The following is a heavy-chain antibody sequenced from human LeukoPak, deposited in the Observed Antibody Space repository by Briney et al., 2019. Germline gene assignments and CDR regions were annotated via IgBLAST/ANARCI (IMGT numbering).Heavy chain of an antibody. Sequence: SVKVSCKAFGGTFSSYAISWVRQAPGQGLEWMGGIIPIFGTANYAQKFQGRVTITADESTSTAYMELSSLRSEDTAVYYCARDPCGGGDCYSVPEYFQHWGQGTLVTVSS. J-gene: IGHJ1*01. V-gene: IGHV1-69*01. CDR2: IIPIFGTA. CDR1: GGTFSSYA. D-gene: IGHD2-21*01. CDR3: ARDPCGGGDCYSVPEYFQH.